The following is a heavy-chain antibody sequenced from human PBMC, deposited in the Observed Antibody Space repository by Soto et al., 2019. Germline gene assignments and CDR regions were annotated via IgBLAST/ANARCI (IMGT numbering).Heavy chain of an antibody. CDR3: ARRDRSGYSYWLDT. CDR2: ISDSGST. D-gene: IGHD3-22*01. J-gene: IGHJ5*02. Sequence: QVQLQESGPGLVKPSQTLSLTCTVSGGSISDGYYCSWIRQHPGKGLEWIGSISDSGSTSYNPSLKSRLTLSVATSRNRFTLNLSSVTAADTAVYYCARRDRSGYSYWLDTWGQGTLVTVSS. V-gene: IGHV4-31*03. CDR1: GGSISDGYY.